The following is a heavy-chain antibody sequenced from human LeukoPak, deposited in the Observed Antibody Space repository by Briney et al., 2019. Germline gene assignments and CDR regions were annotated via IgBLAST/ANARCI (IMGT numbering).Heavy chain of an antibody. CDR1: GYSISSGYY. Sequence: SETLSLTCTVSGYSISSGYYWGWIRQPPGKGLEWIGSIYHSGSTYYNPSLKSRVTISVDTSKNQFSLKLSSVTAADTAVYYCARLPIAAAGPTFDYWGQGTLVTVSS. V-gene: IGHV4-38-2*02. D-gene: IGHD6-13*01. J-gene: IGHJ4*02. CDR3: ARLPIAAAGPTFDY. CDR2: IYHSGST.